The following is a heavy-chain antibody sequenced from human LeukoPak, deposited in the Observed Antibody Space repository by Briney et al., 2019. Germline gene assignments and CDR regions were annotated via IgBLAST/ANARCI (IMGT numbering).Heavy chain of an antibody. J-gene: IGHJ6*02. CDR2: IYYSGST. CDR1: GGSISSGGYY. Sequence: SETLSLTCTVSGGSISSGGYYWSWIRQHPGKGLEWIGYIYYSGSTYYNPSLKSRVTISVDTSKNQFSLKPSSVTAADTAVYYCARGTPSWYYGMDVWGQGTTVTVSS. V-gene: IGHV4-31*03. CDR3: ARGTPSWYYGMDV.